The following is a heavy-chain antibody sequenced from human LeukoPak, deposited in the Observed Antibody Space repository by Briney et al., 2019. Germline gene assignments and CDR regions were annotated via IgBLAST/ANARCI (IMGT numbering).Heavy chain of an antibody. Sequence: ASVKVSCKASGYTFTSYGISWVRQAPGQGLEWMGWISAYNGNTNYAQKLQGRVTMTTDTSTSTAYMELRSLRSDDTAVYYCARDNALYDSSGYGLHYFDYWGQGTLVTVSS. CDR1: GYTFTSYG. CDR2: ISAYNGNT. V-gene: IGHV1-18*01. J-gene: IGHJ4*02. D-gene: IGHD3-22*01. CDR3: ARDNALYDSSGYGLHYFDY.